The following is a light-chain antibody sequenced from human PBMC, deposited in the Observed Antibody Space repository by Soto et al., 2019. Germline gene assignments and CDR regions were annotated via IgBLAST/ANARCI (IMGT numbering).Light chain of an antibody. CDR3: QSYDSSLSGWV. Sequence: QAVVTQPPSVSGAPGQRVTISCTGNSSNIGAGYDVHWYQQLPGTAPKLLIYGNSNRPSGVPDRFSGSKSGTSASLAITGLQAEDEADYYCQSYDSSLSGWVFGGGTKVTVL. CDR2: GNS. CDR1: SSNIGAGYD. V-gene: IGLV1-40*01. J-gene: IGLJ3*02.